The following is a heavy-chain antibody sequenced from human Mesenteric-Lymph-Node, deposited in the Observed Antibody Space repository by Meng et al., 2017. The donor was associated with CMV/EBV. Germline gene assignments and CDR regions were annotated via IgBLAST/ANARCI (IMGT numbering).Heavy chain of an antibody. CDR3: VRRAADSTLEYYFDY. CDR2: IFPGDSAT. D-gene: IGHD6-25*01. CDR1: GYIFANYW. J-gene: IGHJ4*02. Sequence: GESLKISCKGSGYIFANYWIGWVRQMPGRGLEWMGIIFPGDSATTYSPSLQGQVTISADKSFSTAYLQWSSLEASDTAMYYCVRRAADSTLEYYFDYWGQGTLVTVSS. V-gene: IGHV5-51*01.